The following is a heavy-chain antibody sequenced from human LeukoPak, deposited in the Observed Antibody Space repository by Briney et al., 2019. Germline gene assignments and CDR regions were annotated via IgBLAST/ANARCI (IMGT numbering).Heavy chain of an antibody. V-gene: IGHV1-18*04. D-gene: IGHD3-10*01. Sequence: ASVKVSCKASGYTFTGYYMHWVRQAPGQGLEWMGWISAYNGNTNYAQKLQGRVTMTTDTSTSTAYMELRSLRSDDTAVYYCASTHGSGSYGWFDPWGQGTLVTVSS. CDR1: GYTFTGYY. CDR3: ASTHGSGSYGWFDP. CDR2: ISAYNGNT. J-gene: IGHJ5*02.